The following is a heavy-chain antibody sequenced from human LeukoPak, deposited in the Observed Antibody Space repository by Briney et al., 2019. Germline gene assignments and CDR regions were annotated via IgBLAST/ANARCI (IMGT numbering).Heavy chain of an antibody. J-gene: IGHJ4*02. Sequence: PSQTLSLTCTVSGGSISSGSYYWSWIRQPAGKGLEWIGRIYTSGSTNYNPSLKSRVTISVDTSKNQFSLKLSSVTAADTAVYYCARGRYDYVWGSYRFDCWGQGTLVTVSS. D-gene: IGHD3-16*02. CDR2: IYTSGST. CDR1: GGSISSGSYY. CDR3: ARGRYDYVWGSYRFDC. V-gene: IGHV4-61*02.